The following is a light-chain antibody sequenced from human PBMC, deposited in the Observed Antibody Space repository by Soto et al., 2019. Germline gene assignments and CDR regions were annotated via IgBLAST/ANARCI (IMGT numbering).Light chain of an antibody. CDR1: ESVSSN. J-gene: IGKJ1*01. Sequence: EIVITQSPVTLSLSPGERATLSCRASESVSSNLTWYQQKPGQAPRLLIYDASTRATGIPARFSDSGSGTEFTLTISSLQSEDFAVYYCQQYNNWPPGRTFGQGTKVEIK. CDR3: QQYNNWPPGRT. V-gene: IGKV3-15*01. CDR2: DAS.